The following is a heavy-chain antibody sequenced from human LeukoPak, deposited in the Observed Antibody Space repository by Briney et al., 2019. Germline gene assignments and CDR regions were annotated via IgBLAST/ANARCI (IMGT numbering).Heavy chain of an antibody. V-gene: IGHV1-46*01. CDR1: GYTFTSYY. Sequence: ASVKVSCKASGYTFTSYYMHWVRQAPGQGLEWMGIINPSGGSTSYAQKFQGRVTMTTDTSTSTAYMELRSLRSDDTAVYYCARDGWLRTGTFDYWGQGTLVTVSS. J-gene: IGHJ4*02. CDR3: ARDGWLRTGTFDY. D-gene: IGHD5-12*01. CDR2: INPSGGST.